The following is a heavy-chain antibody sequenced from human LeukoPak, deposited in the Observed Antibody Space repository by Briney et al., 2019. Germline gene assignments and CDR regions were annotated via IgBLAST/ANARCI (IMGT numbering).Heavy chain of an antibody. CDR2: ISYDGSNK. J-gene: IGHJ4*02. Sequence: GGSLRLSCAASGFTFSSYAMHWVRQAPGEGLEWVAVISYDGSNKYYADSVKGRFTISRDNSKNTLYLQMNSLRAEDTAVYYCARDLSGSFDYWGQGTLVTVSS. D-gene: IGHD3-10*01. CDR3: ARDLSGSFDY. V-gene: IGHV3-30-3*01. CDR1: GFTFSSYA.